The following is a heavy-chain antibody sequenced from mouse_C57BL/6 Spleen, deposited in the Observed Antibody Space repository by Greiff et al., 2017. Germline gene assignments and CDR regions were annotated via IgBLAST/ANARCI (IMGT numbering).Heavy chain of an antibody. J-gene: IGHJ2*01. Sequence: EVQVVESGGDLVKPGGSLKLSCAASGFTFSSYGMSWVRQTPDKRLEWVASISSGGSYTYYPDSVKGRFTISRDNAKNTLYLQMSSRKSEDTAMYYCARHCDYWGQGTTLTVSS. CDR1: GFTFSSYG. V-gene: IGHV5-6*01. CDR3: ARHCDY. CDR2: ISSGGSYT.